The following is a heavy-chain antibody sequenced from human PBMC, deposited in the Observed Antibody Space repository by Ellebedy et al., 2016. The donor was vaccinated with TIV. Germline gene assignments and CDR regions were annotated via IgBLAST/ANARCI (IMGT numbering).Heavy chain of an antibody. D-gene: IGHD6-19*01. V-gene: IGHV1-3*01. J-gene: IGHJ4*02. CDR3: AKLGYSSAWTTFDF. CDR2: INHDNGDT. CDR1: GYTLTSSG. Sequence: AASVKVSCKASGYTLTSSGIHWVRQAPGQRPEWMGWINHDNGDTKHSQKFQARVTITRDTSASTAYMELSSLRSEDTAVYYCAKLGYSSAWTTFDFWGQGTLVTVSS.